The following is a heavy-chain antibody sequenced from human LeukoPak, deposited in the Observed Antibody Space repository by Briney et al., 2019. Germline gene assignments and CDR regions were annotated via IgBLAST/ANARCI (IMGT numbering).Heavy chain of an antibody. J-gene: IGHJ4*02. CDR1: GFTLSSYS. CDR2: ISSSSSYI. V-gene: IGHV3-21*01. D-gene: IGHD6-13*01. Sequence: GGALRLSCAASGFTLSSYSMNWVRQAPGEGLGWVSSISSSSSYIYYADSVKGRFTISRDNAKNSLYLQMNSLRAEDTAVYYCARDFLTIAAAGYFDYWGQGTLVTVSS. CDR3: ARDFLTIAAAGYFDY.